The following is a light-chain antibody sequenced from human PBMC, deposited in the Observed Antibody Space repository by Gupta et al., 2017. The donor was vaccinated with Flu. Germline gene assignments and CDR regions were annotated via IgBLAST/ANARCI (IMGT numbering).Light chain of an antibody. CDR2: GNS. Sequence: QSVLTQPPSVSGSPGQRVTIACPGSNSNIGAGSDVHWYQQLPGPAPKVLVYGNSNRPSRVPDRFSASKSGTSASLAIAGLQAEDEADYYCQSYDSSLSAFVFGTGTKVTVL. V-gene: IGLV1-40*01. CDR1: NSNIGAGSD. CDR3: QSYDSSLSAFV. J-gene: IGLJ1*01.